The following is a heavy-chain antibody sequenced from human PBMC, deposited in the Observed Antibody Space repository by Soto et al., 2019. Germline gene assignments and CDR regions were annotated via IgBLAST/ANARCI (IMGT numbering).Heavy chain of an antibody. D-gene: IGHD4-17*01. V-gene: IGHV3-33*01. CDR1: GFTFSSYG. J-gene: IGHJ2*01. CDR2: IWYDGSNK. Sequence: QVQLVESGGGVVQPGRSLRLSCAASGFTFSSYGMHWVRQAPGKGLEWVAVIWYDGSNKYYADSVKGRFTISRDNSKNTLYLQMNSLRAEDTAVYYCARDGEYGDGPRYFDLWGRGTLVTVSS. CDR3: ARDGEYGDGPRYFDL.